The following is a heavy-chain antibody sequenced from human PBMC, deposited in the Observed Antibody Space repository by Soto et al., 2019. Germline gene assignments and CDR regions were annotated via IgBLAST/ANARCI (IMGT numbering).Heavy chain of an antibody. D-gene: IGHD3-10*01. Sequence: EVQLLESGGGLVQPGGSLRLSCAASGFTFSSYAMSWVRQAPGKGLEWVSAISGSGGSTYYADSVKGRFTISRDNSKNTLYLQMNSLSAEDTAVYYCATVGSGSYAPPGSWGQGTLVTVSS. CDR3: ATVGSGSYAPPGS. CDR1: GFTFSSYA. CDR2: ISGSGGST. V-gene: IGHV3-23*01. J-gene: IGHJ5*02.